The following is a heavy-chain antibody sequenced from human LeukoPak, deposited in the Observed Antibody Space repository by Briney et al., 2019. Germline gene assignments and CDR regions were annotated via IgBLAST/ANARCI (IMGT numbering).Heavy chain of an antibody. V-gene: IGHV4-59*01. CDR1: GGSISNYF. J-gene: IGHJ4*02. Sequence: SETLSLTCTVSGGSISNYFWSWVRQPPGKGLESIGYISYNGYTNYNPSLKSRVTMSVDTSENQFSLRLNSVTAADTAVYYCARDSGGSYRHPYYFDFWGQGSLVTVSS. CDR3: ARDSGGSYRHPYYFDF. D-gene: IGHD2-15*01. CDR2: ISYNGYT.